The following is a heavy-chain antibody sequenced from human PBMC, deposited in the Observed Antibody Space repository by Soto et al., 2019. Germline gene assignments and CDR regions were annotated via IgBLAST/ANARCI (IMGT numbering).Heavy chain of an antibody. CDR1: GGSFSGYY. Sequence: QVQLQQWGAGLLKPSETLSLTCAVYGGSFSGYYWSWIRQPPGKGLEWIGEINHSGSTNYNPSLKSRVTISLDTSKNQFSLKLSSVTAADTAVYYCARDYDILTGRTFDYWGQGTLVTVSS. CDR2: INHSGST. J-gene: IGHJ4*02. D-gene: IGHD3-9*01. CDR3: ARDYDILTGRTFDY. V-gene: IGHV4-34*01.